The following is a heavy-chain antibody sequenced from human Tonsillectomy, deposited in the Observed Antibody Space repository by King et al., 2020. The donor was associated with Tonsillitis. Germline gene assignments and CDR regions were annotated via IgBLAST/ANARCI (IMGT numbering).Heavy chain of an antibody. J-gene: IGHJ4*02. D-gene: IGHD3-10*01. V-gene: IGHV1-46*01. Sequence: VQLVESGAEVKKPGASVRVSCKASGYTFTSYYMHWVRQAPGQGLDWMGIINPSSGRTTYAQKFQGRVTMTRDTSTSTVYMELSSLRSEDTAVYYCARSYGSGTYHNAGNHFDYWGQGTLVTVSS. CDR1: GYTFTSYY. CDR3: ARSYGSGTYHNAGNHFDY. CDR2: INPSSGRT.